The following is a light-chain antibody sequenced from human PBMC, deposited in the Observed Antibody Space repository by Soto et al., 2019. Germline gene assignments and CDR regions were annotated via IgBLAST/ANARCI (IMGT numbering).Light chain of an antibody. J-gene: IGKJ4*01. Sequence: EIVLTQSPAMLSLSPGEKATLSCRASQSVSGSLGWYQQKPGQAPRLIIYDTSTRATGVPARFSGSRSGTEFTLTINSLQSEDFAVYYCQRYNNWPLTFGGGTKVDIK. CDR2: DTS. CDR1: QSVSGS. V-gene: IGKV3-15*01. CDR3: QRYNNWPLT.